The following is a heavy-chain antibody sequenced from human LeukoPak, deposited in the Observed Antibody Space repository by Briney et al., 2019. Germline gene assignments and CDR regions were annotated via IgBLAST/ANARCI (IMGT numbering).Heavy chain of an antibody. CDR3: ASLGDTSYIVAPIY. CDR2: IYPGDSDT. J-gene: IGHJ4*02. D-gene: IGHD5-12*01. CDR1: GYSFTNYW. V-gene: IGHV5-51*01. Sequence: GESLQISCQGSGYSFTNYWIGWVRQMPGKGREGMGIIYPGDSDTRYSPSFLGQVTISADKSISTAYLQWSSLKASDTAMYYCASLGDTSYIVAPIYWGQGTLVTVSS.